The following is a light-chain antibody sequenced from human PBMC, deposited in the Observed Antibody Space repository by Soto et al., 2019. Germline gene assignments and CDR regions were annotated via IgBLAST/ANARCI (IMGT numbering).Light chain of an antibody. CDR2: GAS. CDR1: QSVSNSY. V-gene: IGKV3-20*01. CDR3: QQYGSSPLYT. Sequence: EIVLTQSPGTLSLSPGGRATLSCRASQSVSNSYLAWYQQKPGQAPRLLIYGASGRATGIPDRFSGSGSGTDFTLTIIRLEPEDFAVYYCQQYGSSPLYTFGQGTKLEIK. J-gene: IGKJ2*01.